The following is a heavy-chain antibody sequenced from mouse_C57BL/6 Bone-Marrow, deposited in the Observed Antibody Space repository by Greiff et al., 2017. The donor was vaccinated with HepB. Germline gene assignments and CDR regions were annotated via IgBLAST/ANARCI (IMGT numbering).Heavy chain of an antibody. CDR2: ISNLAYSI. D-gene: IGHD1-1*01. CDR1: GFTFSDYG. Sequence: EVMLVESGGGLVQPGGSLKLSCAASGFTFSDYGMAWVRQAPRKGPEWVAFISNLAYSIYYADTVTGRFTISRENAKNTLYLEMSSLRSEDTAMYYCARAILLRHAGWYFDVWGTGTTVTVSS. J-gene: IGHJ1*03. V-gene: IGHV5-15*04. CDR3: ARAILLRHAGWYFDV.